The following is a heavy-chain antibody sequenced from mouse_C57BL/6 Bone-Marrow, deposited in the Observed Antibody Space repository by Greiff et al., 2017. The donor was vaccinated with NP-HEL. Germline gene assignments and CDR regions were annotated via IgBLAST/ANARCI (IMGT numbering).Heavy chain of an antibody. D-gene: IGHD2-3*01. Sequence: QVQLKESGAELMKPGASVKLSCKATGYTFTGYWIEWVKQRPGHGLEWIGEILPGSGSTNVPEKFKGKATFTADTSSNTAYMQLSGLTTEDSANYYCEGPLFYDGYYVGFWGQGTTLTVTS. V-gene: IGHV1-9*01. J-gene: IGHJ2*01. CDR1: GYTFTGYW. CDR2: ILPGSGST. CDR3: EGPLFYDGYYVGF.